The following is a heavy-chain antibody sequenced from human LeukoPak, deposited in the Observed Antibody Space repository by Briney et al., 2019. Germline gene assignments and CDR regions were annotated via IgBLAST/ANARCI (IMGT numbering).Heavy chain of an antibody. CDR1: GFSFSEFC. Sequence: GGSLLLSCAASGFSFSEFCMDWGRQAPGKGLEWLGRVIHKCRSYSTEYAASVKGRFTISRDDSQNSVFLQMSSLRTEDTAVYYCARGDSGRGKEYYYGADVWGQGTTVTVSS. CDR3: ARGDSGRGKEYYYGADV. D-gene: IGHD2-15*01. CDR2: VIHKCRSYST. V-gene: IGHV3-72*01. J-gene: IGHJ6*02.